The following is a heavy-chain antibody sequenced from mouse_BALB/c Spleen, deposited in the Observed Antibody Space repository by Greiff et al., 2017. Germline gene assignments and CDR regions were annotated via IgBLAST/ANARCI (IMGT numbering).Heavy chain of an antibody. CDR1: GYSFTGYN. D-gene: IGHD2-10*02. V-gene: IGHV1S135*01. CDR3: ARAGYGNVFAY. J-gene: IGHJ3*01. CDR2: IDPYNGGT. Sequence: VQLKQSGPELGKPGASVKISCKASGYSFTGYNMYWVKQSHRKSLEWIGDIDPYNGGTSYNQKSKGKATLTVDKSSSTAYMHLNSLTSEDSAIYYCARAGYGNVFAYWGQGTLVTVSA.